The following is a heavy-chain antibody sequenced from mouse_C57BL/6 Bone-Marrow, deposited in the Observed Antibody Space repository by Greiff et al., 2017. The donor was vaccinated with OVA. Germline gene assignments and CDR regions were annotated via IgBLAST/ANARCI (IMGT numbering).Heavy chain of an antibody. CDR1: GFNIKDDY. J-gene: IGHJ3*01. CDR2: IDPENGDT. CDR3: TSLGDYDEGAWFAY. V-gene: IGHV14-4*01. D-gene: IGHD2-4*01. Sequence: VQLQQSGAELVRPGASVKLSCTASGFNIKDDYMHWVKQRPEQGLEWIGWIDPENGDTDYASKFQGKATITADTSSNTAYLQLSSLTSEDTAVYYCTSLGDYDEGAWFAYWGQGTLVTVSA.